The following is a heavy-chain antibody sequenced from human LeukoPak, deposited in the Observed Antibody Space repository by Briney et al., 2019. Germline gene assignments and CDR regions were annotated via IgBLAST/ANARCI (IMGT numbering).Heavy chain of an antibody. Sequence: GGSLRLSCAASGFTFSSYAMSWVRQAPGKGLEWVSVIYSGGSTYYADSVKGRFTISRDNSKNTLYLQMNSLRAEDTAVYYCARDNYYDSSGYYSGDYWGQGTLVTVSS. CDR1: GFTFSSYA. D-gene: IGHD3-22*01. V-gene: IGHV3-53*01. CDR3: ARDNYYDSSGYYSGDY. J-gene: IGHJ4*02. CDR2: IYSGGST.